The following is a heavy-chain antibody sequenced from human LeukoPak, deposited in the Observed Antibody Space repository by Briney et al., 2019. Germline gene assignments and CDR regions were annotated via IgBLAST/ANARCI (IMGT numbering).Heavy chain of an antibody. CDR2: ISSSSSYI. D-gene: IGHD3-3*01. CDR1: GFTFSSYS. CDR3: ARAGRFLEWLASGFFDY. V-gene: IGHV3-21*01. J-gene: IGHJ4*02. Sequence: GGSLRLSCAASGFTFSSYSMNWVRQAPGKGLEWVSSISSSSSYIYYADSVKGRFTISRDNAKNSLYLQMNSLRAEDTAVYYCARAGRFLEWLASGFFDYWGQGTLVTVSS.